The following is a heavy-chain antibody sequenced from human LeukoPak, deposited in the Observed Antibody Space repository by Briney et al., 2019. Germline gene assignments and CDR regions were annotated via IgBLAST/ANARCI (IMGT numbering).Heavy chain of an antibody. D-gene: IGHD3-10*02. CDR3: ARLGVRGAFDI. V-gene: IGHV4-59*01. J-gene: IGHJ3*02. CDR2: IYYSGST. Sequence: SETLSLTCTVSGGSISSYYWSWIRQPPGKGLEWIGYIYYSGSTNYNPSLKSRVTISVDTSKNQFSLKLSSVTAADTAVYYCARLGVRGAFDIWGQGTMVTVSS. CDR1: GGSISSYY.